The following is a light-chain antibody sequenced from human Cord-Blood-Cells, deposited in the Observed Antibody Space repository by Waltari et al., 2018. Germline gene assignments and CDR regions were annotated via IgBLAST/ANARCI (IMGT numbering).Light chain of an antibody. CDR2: DAS. V-gene: IGKV1-33*01. CDR1: QDISNY. CDR3: QQYDNLYT. Sequence: DIQMTQSPSSLSASVGDRVTITCQARQDISNYLNWYQQKPGKAPKLLIYDASNLETGVPSMFSGSGAGTDFTFTISSLQPEDIATYYCQQYDNLYTFGQGTKLEIK. J-gene: IGKJ2*01.